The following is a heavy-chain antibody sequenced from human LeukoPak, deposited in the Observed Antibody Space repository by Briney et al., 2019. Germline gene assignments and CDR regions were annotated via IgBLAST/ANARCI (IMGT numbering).Heavy chain of an antibody. CDR3: ARELRFLEWSRGSYAFDI. CDR2: INPNSGGT. CDR1: GYTFTGYY. D-gene: IGHD3-3*01. J-gene: IGHJ3*02. Sequence: ASVKVSCKASGYTFTGYYMHWVRQAPGQGLEWMGRINPNSGGTNYAQKFQGRVTMTRDTSISTAYMELSRLRSDDTAVYYCARELRFLEWSRGSYAFDIWGQGIMVTVSS. V-gene: IGHV1-2*06.